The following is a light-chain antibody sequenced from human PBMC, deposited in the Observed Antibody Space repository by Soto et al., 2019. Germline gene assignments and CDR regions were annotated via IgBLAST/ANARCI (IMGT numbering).Light chain of an antibody. CDR1: QDIDKF. J-gene: IGKJ5*01. Sequence: DIQMTQSPSSLSASVGDRVTSTCQASQDIDKFLNWYQQKPGKPPKLLIDDASNLATGVPSRFSGRGSGTDFTFTISSLQPEDVATYYCQQYDDLPITFGQGTLLEIK. CDR3: QQYDDLPIT. V-gene: IGKV1-33*01. CDR2: DAS.